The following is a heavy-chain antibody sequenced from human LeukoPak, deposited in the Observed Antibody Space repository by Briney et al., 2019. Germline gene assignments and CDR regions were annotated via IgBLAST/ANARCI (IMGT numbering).Heavy chain of an antibody. J-gene: IGHJ5*02. Sequence: SVKVSCKASGGTFSSYAISWVRQAPGQGLEWMGGIIPIFGTANYAQKFQGRVTITADESTSTAYMELSSLKSEDTAVYYCARGYCSSTSCSHLGFDPWAREPWSPSPQ. D-gene: IGHD2-2*01. CDR3: ARGYCSSTSCSHLGFDP. CDR1: GGTFSSYA. V-gene: IGHV1-69*13. CDR2: IIPIFGTA.